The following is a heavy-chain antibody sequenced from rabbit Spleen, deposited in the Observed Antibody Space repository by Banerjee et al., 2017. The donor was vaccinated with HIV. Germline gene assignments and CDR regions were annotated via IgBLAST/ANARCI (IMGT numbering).Heavy chain of an antibody. J-gene: IGHJ6*01. CDR2: IDTGSSGFT. Sequence: QSLEESGGDLVKPGASLTLTCTASGVSFSISSYICWVRQAPGKGLEWIACIDTGSSGFTYFASWAKGRFTISKTSSTTVTLQLNSLTAADTATYFCARDTSSSFSSYGMDLWGQGTLVTVS. CDR3: ARDTSSSFSSYGMDL. D-gene: IGHD1-1*01. CDR1: GVSFSISSY. V-gene: IGHV1S40*01.